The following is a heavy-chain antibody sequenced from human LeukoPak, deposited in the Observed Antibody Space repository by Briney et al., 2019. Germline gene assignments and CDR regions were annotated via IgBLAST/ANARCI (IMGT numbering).Heavy chain of an antibody. Sequence: ASVKVSCKISGYTLNDISVHWVRQPPGKGLEWMGGVDPDDGQRVYAQRFQGRVTMTEDTSTNTAYMELSRLRSEDTAVYFCAAVSGNYTLLDAWGQGALVTVST. CDR1: GYTLNDIS. J-gene: IGHJ5*02. CDR3: AAVSGNYTLLDA. V-gene: IGHV1-24*01. D-gene: IGHD1-26*01. CDR2: VDPDDGQR.